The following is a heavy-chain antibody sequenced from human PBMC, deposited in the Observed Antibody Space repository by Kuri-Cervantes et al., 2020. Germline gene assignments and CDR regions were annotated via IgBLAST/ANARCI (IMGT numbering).Heavy chain of an antibody. D-gene: IGHD2-15*01. CDR3: ARDGGCATRSWFDP. V-gene: IGHV4-30-4*02. CDR2: IYYSGST. J-gene: IGHJ5*02. Sequence: SETLSLTCTVSGGSISSGDYYWSWIRQPPGKGLEWIGYIYYSGSTYYNPSLKSRVTISVDTSKNQFSLKLSSVTAADTAVYYCARDGGCATRSWFDPWGQGTLVTVSS. CDR1: GGSISSGDYY.